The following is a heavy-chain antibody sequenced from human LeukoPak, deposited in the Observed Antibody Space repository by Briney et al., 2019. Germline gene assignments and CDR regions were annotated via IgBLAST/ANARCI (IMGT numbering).Heavy chain of an antibody. CDR3: ARDRAGPPDPFDP. CDR1: GGAFSSYT. CDR2: IIPILGIA. J-gene: IGHJ5*02. Sequence: GSSVKVSCKASGGAFSSYTISWVRQAPGQGLEWMGRIIPILGIANYAQKFQGRVTMTTDTSTSTAYMEPRSLRSDDTAVYYCARDRAGPPDPFDPWGQGTLVTVSS. D-gene: IGHD1-14*01. V-gene: IGHV1-69*04.